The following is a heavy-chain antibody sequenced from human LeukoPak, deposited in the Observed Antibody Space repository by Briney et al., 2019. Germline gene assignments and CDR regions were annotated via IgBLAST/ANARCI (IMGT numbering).Heavy chain of an antibody. CDR1: GYTFTGYY. Sequence: GASVKVSCKASGYTFTGYYMHWVRQAPGQGLEWMGWINPNSGGTNYAQKFQGRVTMTRNTSISTAYMELSSLRSEDTAVYYCARGRSIAVAGTRYYYGMDVWGQGTTVTVSS. D-gene: IGHD6-19*01. CDR3: ARGRSIAVAGTRYYYGMDV. J-gene: IGHJ6*02. V-gene: IGHV1-2*02. CDR2: INPNSGGT.